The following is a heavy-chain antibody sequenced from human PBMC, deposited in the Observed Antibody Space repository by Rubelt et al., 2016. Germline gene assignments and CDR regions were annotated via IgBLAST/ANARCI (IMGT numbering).Heavy chain of an antibody. Sequence: EVQLVESGGGLVQPGGSLRLSCAASGFTFSSYSMNWVRHAPVKGLEWVSSISSSSSYIYYADSVKGRFNISRDNAKNSRYLQMNSLRAEDTALDYCAKDSGRAVAGTFDYWGQGTLVTVSS. V-gene: IGHV3-21*04. D-gene: IGHD6-19*01. J-gene: IGHJ4*02. CDR2: ISSSSSYI. CDR1: GFTFSSYS. CDR3: AKDSGRAVAGTFDY.